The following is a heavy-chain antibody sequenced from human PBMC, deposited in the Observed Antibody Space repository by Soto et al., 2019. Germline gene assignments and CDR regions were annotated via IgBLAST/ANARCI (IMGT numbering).Heavy chain of an antibody. CDR2: IYYSGST. D-gene: IGHD3-22*01. CDR3: ARTASPAPFYDASADFER. Sequence: PSETLSLTCTVSGGSISNDNYYWIWIRHSPGKGLEWIAYIYYSGSTYYNPSLKSRLTISVDPSKNQFSLKLSSVTAADTAVYYCARTASPAPFYDASADFERWGQGTLVTVSS. CDR1: GGSISNDNYY. V-gene: IGHV4-30-4*01. J-gene: IGHJ5*02.